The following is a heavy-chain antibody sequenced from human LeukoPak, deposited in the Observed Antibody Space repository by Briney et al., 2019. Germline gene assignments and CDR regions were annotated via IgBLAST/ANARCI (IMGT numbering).Heavy chain of an antibody. CDR2: ISGSGGST. D-gene: IGHD1-26*01. J-gene: IGHJ4*02. CDR1: GFAFTNYA. V-gene: IGHV3-23*01. Sequence: GGSLRLSCAASGFAFTNYAMNWVRQAPGKGLEWVSAISGSGGSTYYADSVKGRFTISRDNSKNTLYLQMNSLRAEDTAVYYCAERGSWFDYWGQGTLVTVSS. CDR3: AERGSWFDY.